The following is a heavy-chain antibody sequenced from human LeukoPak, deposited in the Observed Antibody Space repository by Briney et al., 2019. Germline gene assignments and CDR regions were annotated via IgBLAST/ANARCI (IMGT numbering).Heavy chain of an antibody. V-gene: IGHV3-53*01. CDR3: ARCITMARGLEGICYMDV. D-gene: IGHD3-10*01. CDR2: IYSGGST. Sequence: PGGSLRLSCAASGFTVSSNYMSWVRQAPGKGLEWVSVIYSGGSTYYADSVKGRFTISRDNAKNSLYLQMNSLRAEDTAVYYCARCITMARGLEGICYMDVWGKGTTVTISS. CDR1: GFTVSSNY. J-gene: IGHJ6*03.